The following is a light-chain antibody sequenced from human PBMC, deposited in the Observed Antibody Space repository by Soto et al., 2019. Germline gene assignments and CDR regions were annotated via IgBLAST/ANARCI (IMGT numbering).Light chain of an antibody. CDR1: QDIKNY. Sequence: DIQLTQSPSSVSASVGDRVTITCQASQDIKNYLIWYQQKPGKAPNLLIYDASTLGTGVSSRFSGSGSGTDLSFTIANLQPEDIATYFCQHYDSVPCTFGQGTRLEIK. J-gene: IGKJ2*02. V-gene: IGKV1-33*01. CDR3: QHYDSVPCT. CDR2: DAS.